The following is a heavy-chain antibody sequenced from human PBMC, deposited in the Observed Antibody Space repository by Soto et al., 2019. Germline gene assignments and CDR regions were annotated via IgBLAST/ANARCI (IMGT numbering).Heavy chain of an antibody. CDR2: ISGSGGST. D-gene: IGHD1-7*01. Sequence: GGSLRLSCAASGFTFSSYAMSWVRQAPGKGLEWVSAISGSGGSTYYADSVKGRFTISRDNSKNTLYLQMNSLRAEDTAVYYCAKYLSNWNYHVHGRTKGPLGYWGQGTLVTVSS. CDR1: GFTFSSYA. CDR3: AKYLSNWNYHVHGRTKGPLGY. J-gene: IGHJ4*02. V-gene: IGHV3-23*01.